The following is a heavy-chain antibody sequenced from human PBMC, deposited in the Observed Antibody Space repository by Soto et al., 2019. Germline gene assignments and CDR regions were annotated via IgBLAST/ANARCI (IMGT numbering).Heavy chain of an antibody. V-gene: IGHV4-38-2*02. Sequence: SETLSLTCAVSGYSISSGYYWGWIRQPPGKGLEWIGSIYHSGSTYYNPSLKSRVTISVDTSKNQFSLKLSSVTAADTAVYYCARDKSYDSSGYYYVAFDIWGQGTMVTVPS. J-gene: IGHJ3*02. CDR3: ARDKSYDSSGYYYVAFDI. CDR2: IYHSGST. D-gene: IGHD3-22*01. CDR1: GYSISSGYY.